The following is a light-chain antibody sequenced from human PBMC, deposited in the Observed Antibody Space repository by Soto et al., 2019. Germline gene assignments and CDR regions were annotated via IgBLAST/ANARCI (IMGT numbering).Light chain of an antibody. J-gene: IGLJ1*01. CDR1: SSDVGGYNY. Sequence: QSALTQPASVSGSPGQSITISCTGTSSDVGGYNYVSWYQQHPGKAPKLMIYDVSNRPSGVSNRFSGSKSGNMASLTISGLQAEDEADYYCSSYTSSTHNYVFGTGTKVTVL. V-gene: IGLV2-14*01. CDR3: SSYTSSTHNYV. CDR2: DVS.